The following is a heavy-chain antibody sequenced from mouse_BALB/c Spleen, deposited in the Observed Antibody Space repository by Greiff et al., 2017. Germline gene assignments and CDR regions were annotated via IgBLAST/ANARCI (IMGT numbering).Heavy chain of an antibody. V-gene: IGHV1-7*01. CDR3: ASYYYGSSYEFAY. D-gene: IGHD1-1*01. Sequence: VQLQQSGAELAKPGASVKMSCKASGYTFTSYWMHWVKQRPGQGLEWIGYINPSTGYTEYNQKFKDKATLTADKSSSTAYMQLSSLTSEDSAVYYCASYYYGSSYEFAYWGQGTLVTVSA. CDR2: INPSTGYT. J-gene: IGHJ3*01. CDR1: GYTFTSYW.